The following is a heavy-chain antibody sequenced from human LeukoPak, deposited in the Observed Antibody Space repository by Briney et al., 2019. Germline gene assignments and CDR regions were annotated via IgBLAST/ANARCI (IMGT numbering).Heavy chain of an antibody. V-gene: IGHV3-11*01. CDR3: ARYSSGWRNWFDP. Sequence: GGSLRLSCAASGFTFSDYYMSWIRQAPGKGLGWVSYISSRDNTIYYADSVKGRFTISRDNAKNSLYLQMNSLRAEDTAVYYCARYSSGWRNWFDPWGQGTLVTVSS. D-gene: IGHD6-19*01. CDR2: ISSRDNTI. J-gene: IGHJ5*02. CDR1: GFTFSDYY.